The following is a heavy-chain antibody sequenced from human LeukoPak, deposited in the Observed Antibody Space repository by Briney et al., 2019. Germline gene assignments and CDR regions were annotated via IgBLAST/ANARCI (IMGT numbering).Heavy chain of an antibody. CDR2: IIPIVGTT. CDR1: GGTFSSYA. V-gene: IGHV1-69*01. D-gene: IGHD1-26*01. Sequence: SVKVSCKASGGTFSSYAFSWVRQAPGQGLEWMGGIIPIVGTTNYAQMFQGRVTITADESTSTAYMELSSLRSEDTAVYYCARVVGATDFDYWGQGTLVTVSS. CDR3: ARVVGATDFDY. J-gene: IGHJ4*02.